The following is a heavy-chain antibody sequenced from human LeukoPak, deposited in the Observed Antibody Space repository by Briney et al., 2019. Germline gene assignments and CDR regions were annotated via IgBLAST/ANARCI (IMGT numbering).Heavy chain of an antibody. Sequence: ASVKVSCKASGYTFTGYYMHWVRQAPGQGLEWMGWINPNSGGTNYAQKFQGRATMARDTSISTAYMELSRLRSDDTAVYYCARDSVSSSSFDYWGQGTLVTVSS. D-gene: IGHD6-6*01. CDR1: GYTFTGYY. J-gene: IGHJ4*02. CDR2: INPNSGGT. CDR3: ARDSVSSSSFDY. V-gene: IGHV1-2*02.